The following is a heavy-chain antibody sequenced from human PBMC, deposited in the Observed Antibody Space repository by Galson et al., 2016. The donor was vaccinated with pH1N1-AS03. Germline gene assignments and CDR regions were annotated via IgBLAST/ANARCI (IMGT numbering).Heavy chain of an antibody. CDR1: GLIFSNSA. Sequence: SLRLSCAASGLIFSNSAMHWVRQAPGKGLEWVAVMSYDGGNEYYADAVKGRFTISRDHSRSTLYLQMNSLRVEDTAEYYCAAGDYVAASFDNWGQGTLVTVSS. J-gene: IGHJ4*02. CDR2: MSYDGGNE. D-gene: IGHD3-16*01. V-gene: IGHV3-30-3*01. CDR3: AAGDYVAASFDN.